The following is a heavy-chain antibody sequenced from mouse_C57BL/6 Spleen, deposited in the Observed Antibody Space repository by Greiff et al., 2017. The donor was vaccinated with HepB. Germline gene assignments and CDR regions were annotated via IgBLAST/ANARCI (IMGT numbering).Heavy chain of an antibody. CDR2: ISSSSSTI. D-gene: IGHD2-2*01. J-gene: IGHJ3*01. V-gene: IGHV5-17*01. CDR1: GFTFSDYG. Sequence: EVMLVESGGGLVKPGGSLKLSCAASGFTFSDYGMHWVRQAPEKGLEWVAYISSSSSTIYYADTVKGRFTISRDNAKNTLFLQMTSLRSEDTAMYYCARMGYDRAWFAYWGQGTLVTVSA. CDR3: ARMGYDRAWFAY.